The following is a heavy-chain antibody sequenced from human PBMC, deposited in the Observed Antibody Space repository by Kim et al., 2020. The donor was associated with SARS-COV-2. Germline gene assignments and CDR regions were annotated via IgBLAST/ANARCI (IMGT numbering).Heavy chain of an antibody. CDR3: ARDNNYRVDV. Sequence: GGSLRLSCTASGFISKNYMMGWVRQAPGKGLEWVANIYADGSEKYYVDSVKGRVTISRDNAKNSLYLQMNSLRGEDTAVYYCARDNNYRVDVWGQGTTVT. CDR1: GFISKNYM. V-gene: IGHV3-7*01. CDR2: IYADGSEK. J-gene: IGHJ6*02.